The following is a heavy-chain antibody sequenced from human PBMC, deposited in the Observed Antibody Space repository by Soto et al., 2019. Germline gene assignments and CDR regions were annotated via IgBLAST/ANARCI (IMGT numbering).Heavy chain of an antibody. D-gene: IGHD6-13*01. CDR3: ARGHAAAAGFDD. Sequence: GGSLRLSCAASGFTFDDYAMHWVRQAPGKGLEWVSGISWNSGSIGYADSVKGRFTISRDNAKNSLYLQMNSLRAEDTALYYCARGHAAAAGFDDWGQGTMVTVSS. CDR2: ISWNSGSI. V-gene: IGHV3-9*01. CDR1: GFTFDDYA. J-gene: IGHJ4*02.